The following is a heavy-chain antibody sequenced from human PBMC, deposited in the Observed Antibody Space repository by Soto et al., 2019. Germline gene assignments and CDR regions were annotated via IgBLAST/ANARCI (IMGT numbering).Heavy chain of an antibody. CDR2: IYYSGRT. CDR1: GGSISSDDYY. CDR3: ARELSNSPDYFDY. J-gene: IGHJ4*02. V-gene: IGHV4-30-4*01. Sequence: SETLSLTCTVSGGSISSDDYYWSWIRQPPGKGLEWIGYIYYSGRTAYNPSLKSRLIISIDTSKNQFSLNLNSVSGADTAVYYCARELSNSPDYFDYWGQGTLVTVSS. D-gene: IGHD6-6*01.